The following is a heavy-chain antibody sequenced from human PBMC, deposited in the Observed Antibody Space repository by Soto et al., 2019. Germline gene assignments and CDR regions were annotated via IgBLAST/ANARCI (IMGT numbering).Heavy chain of an antibody. CDR2: ISGSGGST. J-gene: IGHJ6*02. V-gene: IGHV3-23*01. D-gene: IGHD3-16*01. CDR1: GFTFSSYA. Sequence: GGSLRLSCAASGFTFSSYAMSWVRQAPRKGLEWVSAISGSGGSTYYADSVKGRFTISRDNSKNTLYLQMNSLRAEDTSVYYCAKDPTLDYYYGMDVWGQGTTVTVSS. CDR3: AKDPTLDYYYGMDV.